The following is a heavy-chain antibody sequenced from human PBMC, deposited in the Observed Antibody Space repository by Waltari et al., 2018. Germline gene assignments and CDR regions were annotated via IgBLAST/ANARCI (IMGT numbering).Heavy chain of an antibody. V-gene: IGHV1-69*01. CDR1: GGNFSSYA. Sequence: QVQLVQSGAEVKKPGSSVKVSCKAAGGNFSSYASSWVRQAPGQGLEWMGGIIPILGTANYAQKFQGRVTITADESTSTAYMELSSLRSEDTAVYYCARGAYCGGDCFIFDYWGQGTLVTVSS. CDR3: ARGAYCGGDCFIFDY. CDR2: IIPILGTA. J-gene: IGHJ4*02. D-gene: IGHD2-21*01.